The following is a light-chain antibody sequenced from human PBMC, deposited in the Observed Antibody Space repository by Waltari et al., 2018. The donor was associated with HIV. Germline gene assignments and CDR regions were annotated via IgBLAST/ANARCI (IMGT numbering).Light chain of an antibody. CDR2: GAS. CDR3: QQYSAWPRT. Sequence: MSQSPATLSVSPGDTVRFFCGASVDIGDDLAWYQQKRGRAPRLIFSGASSRATGVPVRFSGRGSGTEFTLTITGLHSNDSAIYFCQQYSAWPRTFGQGTLV. V-gene: IGKV3-15*01. J-gene: IGKJ1*01. CDR1: VDIGDD.